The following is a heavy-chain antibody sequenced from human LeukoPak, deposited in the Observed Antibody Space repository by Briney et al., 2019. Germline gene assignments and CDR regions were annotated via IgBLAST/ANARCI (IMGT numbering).Heavy chain of an antibody. CDR3: ASFSGLERAFGAFDI. CDR1: GFTFSSYA. J-gene: IGHJ3*02. D-gene: IGHD3-3*01. V-gene: IGHV3-30-3*01. CDR2: ISYDGSNK. Sequence: GGSLRLSCAASGFTFSSYAMHWVRQAPGKGLEWVAVISYDGSNKYYADSVKGRFTISRDNSKNTLYLQMNSLRAEDTAVYYCASFSGLERAFGAFDIWGQGTMVTVSS.